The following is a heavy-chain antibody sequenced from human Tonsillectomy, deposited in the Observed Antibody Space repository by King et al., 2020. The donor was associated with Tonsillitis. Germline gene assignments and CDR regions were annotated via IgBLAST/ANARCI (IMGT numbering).Heavy chain of an antibody. D-gene: IGHD5-12*01. Sequence: HVQLVQSGAEVKKPGSSVKVSCRASGATFTSYAIIWVRQAPGQGLEWMGGIIPLSRKASYAQKFQGRVTITADDSTGTAYMDLSNLRSEDTAVYFCARVAKTSGYDVYYFDYWGQGTLVTVSS. CDR3: ARVAKTSGYDVYYFDY. CDR2: IIPLSRKA. J-gene: IGHJ4*02. V-gene: IGHV1-69*01. CDR1: GATFTSYA.